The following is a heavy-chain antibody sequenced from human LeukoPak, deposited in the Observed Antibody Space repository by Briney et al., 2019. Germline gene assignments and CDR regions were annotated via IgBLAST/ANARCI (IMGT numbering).Heavy chain of an antibody. CDR2: ITSSNSHI. CDR3: ARGPPLRP. Sequence: TGGSLRLSCAASGFTFSSYSMNWVRQAPGKGLEWVSFITSSNSHIYYADSVKGRFTIFRDNARNSLYLQMNSLRAEDTAVYYCARGPPLRPWGQGTLVTVSS. V-gene: IGHV3-21*01. D-gene: IGHD3-16*01. J-gene: IGHJ4*02. CDR1: GFTFSSYS.